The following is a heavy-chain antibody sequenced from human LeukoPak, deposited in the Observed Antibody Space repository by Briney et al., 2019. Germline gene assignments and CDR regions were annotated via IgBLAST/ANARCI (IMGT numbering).Heavy chain of an antibody. CDR3: ARDPSNTSGRYIYFDY. J-gene: IGHJ4*02. CDR2: SSAFNGDT. Sequence: ASVKVSCKASGYAFTRYGFSWVRQAPGQGLESMGWSSAFNGDTNYAQKFKGRVTMTTDTSTRTAYMELRSLRSDDTAVYYCARDPSNTSGRYIYFDYWGQGTLVTVSS. D-gene: IGHD6-19*01. CDR1: GYAFTRYG. V-gene: IGHV1-18*01.